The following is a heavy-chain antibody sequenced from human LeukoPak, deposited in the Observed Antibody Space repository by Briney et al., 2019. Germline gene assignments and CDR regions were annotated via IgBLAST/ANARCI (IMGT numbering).Heavy chain of an antibody. CDR2: IIPIFGTA. D-gene: IGHD2-21*02. V-gene: IGHV1-69*13. CDR1: GGTFSSYA. Sequence: SVKVSCKASGGTFSSYAISWVRQAPGQGLERMGGIIPIFGTATYAQKFQGRVTITADESTSTAYMELSSLRSEDTAVYYCARGENCGGDCYLNWFDPWGQGTLVTVSS. J-gene: IGHJ5*02. CDR3: ARGENCGGDCYLNWFDP.